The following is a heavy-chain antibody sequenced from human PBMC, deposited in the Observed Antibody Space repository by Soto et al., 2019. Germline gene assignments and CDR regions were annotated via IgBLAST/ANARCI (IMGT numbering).Heavy chain of an antibody. CDR3: ASHYYGSGSYYKSY. V-gene: IGHV4-34*01. CDR2: INHSGST. D-gene: IGHD3-10*01. CDR1: GGSFSGYY. J-gene: IGHJ4*02. Sequence: QVQLEQWGAGLLKPSETLSLTCAVYGGSFSGYYWSCIRQPPGKGLEWIGEINHSGSTNYNPSLKSRVTISVDTSKNQFSLKLSSVTAADTAVYYCASHYYGSGSYYKSYWGQVTLVTVSS.